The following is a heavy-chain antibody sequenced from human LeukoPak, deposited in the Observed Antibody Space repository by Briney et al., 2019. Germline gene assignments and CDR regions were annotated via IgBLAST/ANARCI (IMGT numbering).Heavy chain of an antibody. CDR1: GGSFSGYY. Sequence: SETLSLTCAVYGGSFSGYYWSWVRQPPGKGLEWIGEINHSGSTNYNPSLKSRVTISVDTSKNQFSPQLNSVTPEDTAVYYCARSVLDFEVTIEYYYYIDVWGKGTTVTVSS. J-gene: IGHJ6*03. CDR3: ARSVLDFEVTIEYYYYIDV. CDR2: INHSGST. V-gene: IGHV4-34*01. D-gene: IGHD3-3*01.